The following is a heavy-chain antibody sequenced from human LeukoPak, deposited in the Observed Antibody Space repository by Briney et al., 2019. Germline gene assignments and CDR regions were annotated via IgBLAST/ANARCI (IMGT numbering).Heavy chain of an antibody. CDR2: IYTSGST. J-gene: IGHJ5*02. D-gene: IGHD3-10*01. CDR3: ARDLHPSGSGWFDP. V-gene: IGHV4-4*07. CDR1: GGSISSYY. Sequence: SETLSLTCTVSGGSISSYYWSWIRPPAGKGLEWIGRIYTSGSTNYNPSPKSRVTMSVDTSKNQFSLKLSSVTAADTAVYYCARDLHPSGSGWFDPWGQGTLVTVSS.